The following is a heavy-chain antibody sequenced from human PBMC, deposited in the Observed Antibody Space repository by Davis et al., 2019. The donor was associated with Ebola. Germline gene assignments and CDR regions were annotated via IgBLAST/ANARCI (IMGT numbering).Heavy chain of an antibody. D-gene: IGHD3-22*01. Sequence: PGGSLRLSCAASGLTFTNAWMNWVRQAPGKGLEWVGRIKTNSDGGTTDYAAPVKGSFTIARDDSKKMLYLQMNSLKSDDTAVYYCSTDAKYYYDQVDCWGQGTLVTVSS. CDR2: IKTNSDGGTT. CDR1: GLTFTNAW. J-gene: IGHJ4*02. V-gene: IGHV3-15*07. CDR3: STDAKYYYDQVDC.